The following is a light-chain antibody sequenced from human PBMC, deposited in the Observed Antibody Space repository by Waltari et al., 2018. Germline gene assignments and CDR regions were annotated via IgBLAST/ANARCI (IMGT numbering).Light chain of an antibody. V-gene: IGKV1-5*03. Sequence: DIQMTQSPSTLSSSVGDRVTITCRASQSISSWLAWYQQKPGRAPKLLIYKASTLQGGVPSRFSGSGYGTEVTLTISSLQPDDFATYYCQQYNSFSYSFGQGTKLEIK. CDR3: QQYNSFSYS. CDR2: KAS. CDR1: QSISSW. J-gene: IGKJ2*03.